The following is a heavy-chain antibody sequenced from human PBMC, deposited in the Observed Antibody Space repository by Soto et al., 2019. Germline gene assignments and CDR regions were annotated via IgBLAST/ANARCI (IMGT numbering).Heavy chain of an antibody. CDR1: GYTFSNYY. J-gene: IGHJ4*02. Sequence: QVQLVQSGAEVKKPGASVKVSCKASGYTFSNYYMHWVRQAPGQGLEWMGMINPTGGSTRYAQKFQGRVTMTRDTSTSTVSMELSSLRSDDTPVYYCARAFDSSSWYWWGYWGQGTLVTVSS. CDR3: ARAFDSSSWYWWGY. V-gene: IGHV1-46*01. D-gene: IGHD6-13*01. CDR2: INPTGGST.